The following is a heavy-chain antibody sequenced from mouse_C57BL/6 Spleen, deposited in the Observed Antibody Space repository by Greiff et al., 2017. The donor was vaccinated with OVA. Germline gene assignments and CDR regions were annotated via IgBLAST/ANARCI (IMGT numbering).Heavy chain of an antibody. CDR1: GYTFTDYN. V-gene: IGHV1-18*01. Sequence: EVQLVESGPELVKPGASVKIPCKASGYTFTDYNMDWVKQSHGKSLEWIGDINPNNGGTIYNQKFKGKATLTVDKSSSTAYMELRSLTSEDTAVYYCAREETGSMDYWGQGTSVTVSS. CDR3: AREETGSMDY. D-gene: IGHD4-1*01. J-gene: IGHJ4*01. CDR2: INPNNGGT.